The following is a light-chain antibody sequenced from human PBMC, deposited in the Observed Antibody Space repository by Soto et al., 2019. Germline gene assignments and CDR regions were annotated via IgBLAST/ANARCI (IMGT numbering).Light chain of an antibody. Sequence: VKMAQSPLSLPVTLGQPASISCSSSQSLVYSDGDTFLFWYLQKPGQSPQLLIYEVSTRVSGVPDRFSGSGSGTDFTLEISRVETDDVGIYYCMQSTQLPPTFGQGTRLEI. CDR2: EVS. CDR3: MQSTQLPPT. V-gene: IGKV2D-29*02. J-gene: IGKJ5*01. CDR1: QSLVYSDGDTF.